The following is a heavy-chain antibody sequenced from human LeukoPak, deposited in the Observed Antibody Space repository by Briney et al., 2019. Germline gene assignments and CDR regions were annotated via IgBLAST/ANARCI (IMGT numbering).Heavy chain of an antibody. CDR1: GDSISSYY. CDR3: ARDKYGATDYFDH. V-gene: IGHV4-59*01. Sequence: SETLSLTCTVSGDSISSYYWSWIRQPPGKGLEWIGYIYYSGSTNYNSSLKSRVTISVDTSKNQFSLKLSSVTAADTAVYYCARDKYGATDYFDHWGQGALVTVSS. CDR2: IYYSGST. D-gene: IGHD4/OR15-4a*01. J-gene: IGHJ4*02.